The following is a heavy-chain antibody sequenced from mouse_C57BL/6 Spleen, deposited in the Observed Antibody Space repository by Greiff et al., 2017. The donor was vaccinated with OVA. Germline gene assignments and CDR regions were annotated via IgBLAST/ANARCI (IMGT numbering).Heavy chain of an antibody. Sequence: VQLQQSGPELVKPGASVKISCKASGYTFTDYYMNWVKQSHGKSLEWIGDINPNNGGTSYNQKFKGKATLTVDKSSSTAYMELRSLTSEDSAVYYCVLGNYFDYWGQGTTLTVSS. CDR3: VLGNYFDY. CDR2: INPNNGGT. CDR1: GYTFTDYY. D-gene: IGHD3-3*01. V-gene: IGHV1-26*01. J-gene: IGHJ2*01.